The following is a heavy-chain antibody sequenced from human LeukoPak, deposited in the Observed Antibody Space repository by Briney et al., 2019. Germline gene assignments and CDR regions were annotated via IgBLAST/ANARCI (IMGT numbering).Heavy chain of an antibody. Sequence: GGSLRLSCAASGFTFSSYGMHWVRQAPGKGPEWVATISYDGSNKYYAESVKGRLTISRDNSKNTLYLQMNSLSAEDTAVYYCAKADYDSSGYSYGMDVWGQGTTVTVSS. D-gene: IGHD3-22*01. J-gene: IGHJ6*02. CDR2: ISYDGSNK. V-gene: IGHV3-30*18. CDR3: AKADYDSSGYSYGMDV. CDR1: GFTFSSYG.